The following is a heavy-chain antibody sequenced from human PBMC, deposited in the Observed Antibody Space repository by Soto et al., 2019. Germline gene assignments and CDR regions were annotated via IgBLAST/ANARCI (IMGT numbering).Heavy chain of an antibody. CDR1: GGSISSSSYY. CDR3: ARDSSAYSSGWYASSDAIDY. CDR2: IYYSGST. Sequence: SETLSLTCTVSGGSISSSSYYWGWIRQPPGKGQERIGSIYYSGSTYYNPSLKSRVTISVDTSKNQFSLKLSSVTAADTAVYYCARDSSAYSSGWYASSDAIDYWGQGTLVTVSS. J-gene: IGHJ4*02. V-gene: IGHV4-39*02. D-gene: IGHD6-19*01.